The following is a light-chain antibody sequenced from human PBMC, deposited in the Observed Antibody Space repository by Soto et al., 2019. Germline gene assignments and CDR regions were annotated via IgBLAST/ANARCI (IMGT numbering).Light chain of an antibody. Sequence: NVLTQSPGTLSLSPGERATLSCPFSQSVSSSYLDWYQQRPGQAPRLLIYGASIRATGIPDRFSGSGSGTVFTLTISRLEPEDFAVYFCQQHGSSPWTFGQGTKVDIK. J-gene: IGKJ1*01. CDR2: GAS. CDR1: QSVSSSY. V-gene: IGKV3-20*01. CDR3: QQHGSSPWT.